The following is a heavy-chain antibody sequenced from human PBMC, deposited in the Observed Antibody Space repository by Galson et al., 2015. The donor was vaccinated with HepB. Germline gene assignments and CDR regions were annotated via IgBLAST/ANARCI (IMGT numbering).Heavy chain of an antibody. J-gene: IGHJ6*02. Sequence: SLRLSCAASGFTFSSYEMNWVRQAPGKGLEWVSYISSSGSTIYYADSVKGRFTISRDNAKNSLYLQMNSLRAEDTAVYYCARESVTMVRGFFGGMDVWGQGTTVTVSS. CDR3: ARESVTMVRGFFGGMDV. CDR1: GFTFSSYE. CDR2: ISSSGSTI. D-gene: IGHD3-10*01. V-gene: IGHV3-48*03.